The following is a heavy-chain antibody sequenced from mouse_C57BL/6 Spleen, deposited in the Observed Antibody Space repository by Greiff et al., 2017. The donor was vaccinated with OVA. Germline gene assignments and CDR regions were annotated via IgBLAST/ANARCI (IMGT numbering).Heavy chain of an antibody. CDR3: ARWGTTYAMDD. CDR2: INPSNGGT. J-gene: IGHJ4*01. V-gene: IGHV1-53*01. D-gene: IGHD1-1*01. Sequence: QVHVKQPGTELVKPGASVKLSCKASGYTFTSYWMHWVKQRPGQGLEWIGNINPSNGGTNYNEKFKSKATLTVDKSSSTAYMQLSSLTSEDSAVYYCARWGTTYAMDDWGQGTSVTVSS. CDR1: GYTFTSYW.